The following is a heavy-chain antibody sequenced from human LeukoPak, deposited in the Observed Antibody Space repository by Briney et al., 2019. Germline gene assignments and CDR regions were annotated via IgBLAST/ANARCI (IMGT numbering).Heavy chain of an antibody. CDR1: GGSISSYY. CDR3: ARDARYKWNGYYYMDV. Sequence: SETLSLTCTVSGGSISSYYWSWIRQPPGKGLEWIGYIYYSGSTNYNPSLKSRVTISVDTSKNQFSLKLSSVTAADTAVYYCARDARYKWNGYYYMDVWGKGTTVTVSS. D-gene: IGHD1-20*01. V-gene: IGHV4-59*12. CDR2: IYYSGST. J-gene: IGHJ6*03.